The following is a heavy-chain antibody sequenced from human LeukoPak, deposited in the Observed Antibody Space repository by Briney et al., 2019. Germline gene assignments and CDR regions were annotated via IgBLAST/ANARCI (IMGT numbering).Heavy chain of an antibody. D-gene: IGHD3-10*01. Sequence: SETLSLTCTVSGGSISSYYWSWIRQPPGKGLEWIGYIYYSGSTNYNPSLKSRVTISVDTSKNQFSLKLSSVTAADTAVYYCARATYGLEYYYYGMDVWGQGTTVTVSS. CDR3: ARATYGLEYYYYGMDV. J-gene: IGHJ6*02. CDR2: IYYSGST. CDR1: GGSISSYY. V-gene: IGHV4-59*01.